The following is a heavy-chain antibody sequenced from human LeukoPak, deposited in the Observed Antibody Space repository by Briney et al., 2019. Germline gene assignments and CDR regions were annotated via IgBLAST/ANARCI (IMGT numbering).Heavy chain of an antibody. CDR1: GFTFSSYS. D-gene: IGHD3-22*01. V-gene: IGHV3-21*01. CDR3: ARLGKISGYPT. Sequence: PGGSLRLPCAASGFTFSSYSMNWVRQAPGKGLEWVSSISSSSYIYYADSVKGRFTISRDNAKNSLYLQMNSLRAEDTAVYYCARLGKISGYPTWGQGTLVTVSS. CDR2: ISSSSYI. J-gene: IGHJ4*02.